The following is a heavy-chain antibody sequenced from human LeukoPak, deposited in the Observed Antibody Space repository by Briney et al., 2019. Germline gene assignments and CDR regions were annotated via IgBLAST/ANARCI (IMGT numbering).Heavy chain of an antibody. CDR3: ARAEPGIAAAGTFDY. J-gene: IGHJ4*02. CDR2: INHSGST. V-gene: IGHV4-34*01. D-gene: IGHD6-13*01. Sequence: SETLSLTCAVYGGSFSGYYWSWIRQPPGKGLEWIGEINHSGSTNYNPSLKSRVTISVDTSKNQFSLKLSSVTAADTAVYYCARAEPGIAAAGTFDYWGQGTLVTVSS. CDR1: GGSFSGYY.